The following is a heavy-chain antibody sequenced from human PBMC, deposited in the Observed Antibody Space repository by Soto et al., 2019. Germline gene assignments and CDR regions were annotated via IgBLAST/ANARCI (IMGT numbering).Heavy chain of an antibody. CDR1: GGSVSSGSYY. V-gene: IGHV4-39*01. Sequence: SETLSLTCTVSGGSVSSGSYYWSWIRQPPGKGLEWIGCIYYSGSTYYNPSLKSRVTISVDTSKNQFSLKLSSVTAADTAVYYCARHVKAARLFDYWGQGTLVTVSS. CDR2: IYYSGST. J-gene: IGHJ4*02. CDR3: ARHVKAARLFDY. D-gene: IGHD6-6*01.